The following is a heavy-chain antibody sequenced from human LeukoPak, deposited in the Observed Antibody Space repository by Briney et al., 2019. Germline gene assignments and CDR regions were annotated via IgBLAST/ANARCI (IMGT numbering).Heavy chain of an antibody. Sequence: ASVKVSCKASGYTFTSYYMHWVRQAPGQGLEWMGIINPSGGSTSYAQKFQGRVTMTRDTSTSTVYMELSSLRPEDTAVYYCARGSRVYYDSSGYYPYWGQGTLVTVSS. CDR1: GYTFTSYY. D-gene: IGHD3-22*01. CDR3: ARGSRVYYDSSGYYPY. V-gene: IGHV1-46*01. CDR2: INPSGGST. J-gene: IGHJ4*02.